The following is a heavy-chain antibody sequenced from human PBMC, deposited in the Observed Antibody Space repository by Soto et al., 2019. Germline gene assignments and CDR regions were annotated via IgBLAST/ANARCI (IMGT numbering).Heavy chain of an antibody. Sequence: GASVKVSCKASGGTFSSYAISWVRQAPGQGLEWMGGIIPIFGTANYAQKFQGRVTITADESTSTAYMELSSLRSEDTAVYYCAREGAIFGVPVWFDPRGQGTLVTVSS. J-gene: IGHJ5*02. CDR2: IIPIFGTA. CDR3: AREGAIFGVPVWFDP. D-gene: IGHD3-3*01. V-gene: IGHV1-69*13. CDR1: GGTFSSYA.